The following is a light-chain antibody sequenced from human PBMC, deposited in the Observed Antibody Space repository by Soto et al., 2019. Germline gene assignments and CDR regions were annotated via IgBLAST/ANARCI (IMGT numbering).Light chain of an antibody. V-gene: IGKV3-11*01. J-gene: IGKJ1*01. CDR1: ESVNSY. CDR3: QQRRYWPT. Sequence: EIVLTQSPATLSLSPGESATLSCRANESVNSYLAWYQQKTGQAPRLLIFDASNRAAGIPVRFSGSGFGSDFTLTISSLEPEDVAVYFCQQRRYWPTFGQGTKVEVK. CDR2: DAS.